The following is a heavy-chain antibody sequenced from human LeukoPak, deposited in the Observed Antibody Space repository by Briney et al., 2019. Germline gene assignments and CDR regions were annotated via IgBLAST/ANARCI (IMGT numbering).Heavy chain of an antibody. D-gene: IGHD6-6*01. J-gene: IGHJ5*02. CDR2: INRSGST. CDR3: ARGPYSSSSFFPRENWFDP. Sequence: SETLSLTCAVYGGSFSGYYWSWIRQPPGKGLEWIGEINRSGSTNYNPSLKSRVTISVDTSKNQFSLKLSSVTAADTAAYYCARGPYSSSSFFPRENWFDPWGQGTLVTVSS. V-gene: IGHV4-34*01. CDR1: GGSFSGYY.